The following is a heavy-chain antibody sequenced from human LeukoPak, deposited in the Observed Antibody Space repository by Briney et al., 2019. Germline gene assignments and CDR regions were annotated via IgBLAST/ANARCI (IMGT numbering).Heavy chain of an antibody. CDR2: INSDATST. D-gene: IGHD6-13*01. J-gene: IGHJ4*02. CDR3: VRGSPGYSSSWHAY. CDR1: GFMLSSTW. V-gene: IGHV3-74*01. Sequence: PGGSLRLSCAASGFMLSSTWMHWVRQAPGKGLVWVSRINSDATSTSYADSVRGRFTISRDDARNTMYLQMNSLRAEDTAMYYCVRGSPGYSSSWHAYRGQGTLVTASS.